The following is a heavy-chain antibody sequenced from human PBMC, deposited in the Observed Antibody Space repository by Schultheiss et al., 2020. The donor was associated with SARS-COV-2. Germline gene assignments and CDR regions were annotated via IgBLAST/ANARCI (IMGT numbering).Heavy chain of an antibody. CDR2: ISSSGSTI. CDR1: GFTFSSYS. J-gene: IGHJ4*02. D-gene: IGHD4-11*01. V-gene: IGHV3-48*01. CDR3: ANSDYNFDY. Sequence: GGSLRLSCSASGFTFSSYSMNWVRQAPGKGLEWVSYISSSGSTIYYADSVKGRFTISRDNSKNTLYLQMNSLRAEDTAVYYCANSDYNFDYWGQGTLVTVSS.